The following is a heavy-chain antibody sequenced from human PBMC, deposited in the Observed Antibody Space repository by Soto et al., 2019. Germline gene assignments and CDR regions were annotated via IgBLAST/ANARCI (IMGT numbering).Heavy chain of an antibody. Sequence: PGGSLRLSCAASGFTFSSYSMNWVRQAPGKGLEWVSSISSSSSYIYYADSVKGRFTISRDNAKNSLYLQMNSLRAEDTAVYYCARGAMKLGYCTNGVCYTIHNWFDPWGQGTLVTVSS. V-gene: IGHV3-21*01. CDR2: ISSSSSYI. CDR1: GFTFSSYS. J-gene: IGHJ5*02. CDR3: ARGAMKLGYCTNGVCYTIHNWFDP. D-gene: IGHD2-8*01.